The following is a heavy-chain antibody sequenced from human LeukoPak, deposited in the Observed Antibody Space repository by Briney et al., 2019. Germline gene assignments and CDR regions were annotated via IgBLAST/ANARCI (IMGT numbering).Heavy chain of an antibody. CDR1: GFTFSSYG. Sequence: GGSLRLSCAASGFTFSSYGMHWVRQAPGKGLEWVAVIWYDGSNKYYADSVKGRFTISRDNSKNTLYLQMNSLRAEDTAVYYCARDKIAAAGLKLPDYWGQGTLVTVSS. J-gene: IGHJ4*02. D-gene: IGHD6-13*01. CDR2: IWYDGSNK. V-gene: IGHV3-30*19. CDR3: ARDKIAAAGLKLPDY.